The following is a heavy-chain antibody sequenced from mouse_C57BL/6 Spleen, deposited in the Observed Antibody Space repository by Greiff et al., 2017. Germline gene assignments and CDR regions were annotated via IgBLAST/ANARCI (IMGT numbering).Heavy chain of an antibody. CDR2: ISYDGNN. CDR1: GYSFTSGNY. V-gene: IGHV3-6*01. J-gene: IGHJ3*01. Sequence: EVKLQQSGPGLVKPSPSLSLTCSVTGYSFTSGNYWNWIRQFPGNKLEWMGYISYDGNNNYNQSLKNRISITRDTSKNQFFLKLNSVTTEDTATYYCASEEGFAYWGQGTLVTVSA. CDR3: ASEEGFAY.